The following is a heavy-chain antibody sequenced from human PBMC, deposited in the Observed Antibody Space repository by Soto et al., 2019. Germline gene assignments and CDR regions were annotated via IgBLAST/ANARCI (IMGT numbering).Heavy chain of an antibody. J-gene: IGHJ6*02. Sequence: GSLRLSCAASGFTFSSYDMHWVRQATGKGLEWVSAIRTAGDPYYPGPVKGRFTISRENAKNSLYLQMNSLRAADTAVCYCARAGPGYSSGWYSRSNYYYYYGMDVWGQGTTVTVSS. CDR2: IRTAGDP. CDR1: GFTFSSYD. D-gene: IGHD6-19*01. CDR3: ARAGPGYSSGWYSRSNYYYYYGMDV. V-gene: IGHV3-13*05.